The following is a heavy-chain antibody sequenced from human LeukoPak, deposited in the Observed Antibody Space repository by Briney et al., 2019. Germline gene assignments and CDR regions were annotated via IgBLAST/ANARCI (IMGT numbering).Heavy chain of an antibody. CDR2: ISVSGGST. J-gene: IGHJ4*02. CDR3: ARLRRNSDSSGYYYYYDY. CDR1: GFTFSNYA. V-gene: IGHV3-23*01. D-gene: IGHD3-22*01. Sequence: GGSLRLSCTASGFTFSNYAMSWVRQAPGKGLEWVSDISVSGGSTYYADSVKGRFTISRDNSKTTLYLQMNSLRVEDTAVYYCARLRRNSDSSGYYYYYDYWGQGTLVTVSS.